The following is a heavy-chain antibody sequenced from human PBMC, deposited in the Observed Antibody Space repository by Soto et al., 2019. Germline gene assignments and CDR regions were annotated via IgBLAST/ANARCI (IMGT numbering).Heavy chain of an antibody. CDR3: ARGDSSGFDAFDI. V-gene: IGHV3-30-3*01. J-gene: IGHJ3*02. CDR1: GFTFSSYA. CDR2: ISYDAGSK. D-gene: IGHD3-22*01. Sequence: QVQLVESGGGVVQPGRSLRLSCAASGFTFSSYAMHWVRQAPGKGLEWVTIISYDAGSKYYADSVKGRFTISRDNSKNTLNLQMNSLRADDTAVYYCARGDSSGFDAFDIWGQGTMVTVSS.